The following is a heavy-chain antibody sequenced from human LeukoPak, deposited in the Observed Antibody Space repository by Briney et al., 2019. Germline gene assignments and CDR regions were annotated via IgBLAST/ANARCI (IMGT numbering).Heavy chain of an antibody. V-gene: IGHV3-30*18. CDR1: GFTFSSYG. CDR3: AKDVGYSDFDY. J-gene: IGHJ4*02. CDR2: ISYDGSNK. Sequence: GRSLRLSCAASGFTFSSYGMHWVRQAPGKGLEWVAVISYDGSNKYYADSVKGRFTISRDNSKNTLYLQMNGLRAEDTAVYYCAKDVGYSDFDYWGQGTLVTVSS. D-gene: IGHD5-18*01.